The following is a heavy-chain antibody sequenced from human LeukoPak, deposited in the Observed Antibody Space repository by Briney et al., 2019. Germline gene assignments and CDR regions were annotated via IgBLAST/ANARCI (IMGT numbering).Heavy chain of an antibody. J-gene: IGHJ4*02. V-gene: IGHV1-2*02. CDR1: GYTFTSYD. CDR2: INPNSGGT. CDR3: ARDPIVGATIVEYYFDY. Sequence: ASVKVSCKASGYTFTSYDINWVRQATGQGLEWMGWINPNSGGTNYAQKFQGRVTMTRDTSISTAYMELSRLRSDDTAVYYCARDPIVGATIVEYYFDYWGQGTLVTVSS. D-gene: IGHD1-26*01.